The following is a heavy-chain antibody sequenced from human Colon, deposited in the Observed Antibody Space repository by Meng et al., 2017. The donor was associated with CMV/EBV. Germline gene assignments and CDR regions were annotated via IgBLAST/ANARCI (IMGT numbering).Heavy chain of an antibody. V-gene: IGHV1-46*01. CDR3: ARASRVLGGFDY. CDR2: INTSVGYT. CDR1: GYTFTNYY. D-gene: IGHD3-16*01. J-gene: IGHJ4*02. Sequence: QVQLVQPGAELKTHGASVKVYCKASGYTFTNYYMHWVRQAPGQGLEWMGIINTSVGYTSHGQKFQGRVTMTRDTSTSTVHMEVSSLRSADTAVYYCARASRVLGGFDYWGQGTLVTVSS.